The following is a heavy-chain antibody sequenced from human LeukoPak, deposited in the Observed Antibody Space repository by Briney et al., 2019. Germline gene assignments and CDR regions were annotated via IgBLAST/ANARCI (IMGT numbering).Heavy chain of an antibody. CDR1: GGSISTYY. D-gene: IGHD3-22*01. J-gene: IGHJ5*02. V-gene: IGHV4-59*08. CDR3: ARQETTMMVS. Sequence: SETLSLTCTVSGGSISTYYWSWIRQPPGKGLEWIGYIYYNGATDYNPSLKSRVTISVDTSKNEFSLKLSSVTAADTAVYYCARQETTMMVSWGQGTLVTVSS. CDR2: IYYNGAT.